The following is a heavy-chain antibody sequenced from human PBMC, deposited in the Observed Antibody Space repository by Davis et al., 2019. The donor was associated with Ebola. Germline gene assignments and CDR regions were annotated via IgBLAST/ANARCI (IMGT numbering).Heavy chain of an antibody. Sequence: GESLKISCEVSGFTFSDYYMSWIRQAPGKGLEWVSTISNSGDRTYYADSVKGRFTISRDYSKNTVHLQMNSLRAEDTALYYCVKDKGPVLGDHWGQGTLVTVYS. V-gene: IGHV3-23*01. CDR3: VKDKGPVLGDH. J-gene: IGHJ4*02. CDR2: ISNSGDRT. CDR1: GFTFSDYY.